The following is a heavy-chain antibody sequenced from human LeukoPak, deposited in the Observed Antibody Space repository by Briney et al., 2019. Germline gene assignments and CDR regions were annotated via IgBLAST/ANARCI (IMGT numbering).Heavy chain of an antibody. CDR1: GFTFNTYS. CDR2: VKSGNYDI. CDR3: ARESDWAFDY. J-gene: IGHJ4*02. V-gene: IGHV3-48*01. Sequence: GGSLRLSCAASGFTFNTYSMNWVRQAPGKGLEWLSYVKSGNYDIQYADSVTGRFTVSRDSATNSLYLQMNDLKAEDTAVYYCARESDWAFDYWGQGSLVTVSS. D-gene: IGHD3-9*01.